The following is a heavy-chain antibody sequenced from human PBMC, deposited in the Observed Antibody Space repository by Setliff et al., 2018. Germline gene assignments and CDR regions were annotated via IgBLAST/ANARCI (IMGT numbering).Heavy chain of an antibody. D-gene: IGHD1-26*01. CDR3: AKITGMVGATPYYFDY. J-gene: IGHJ4*02. CDR1: GGSISSYY. V-gene: IGHV4-4*07. CDR2: IYTSGST. Sequence: TLSLTCTVSGGSISSYYWSWIRQPAGKGLEWIGRIYTSGSTNYNPSLKSRVTMSVDTSKNQFSLKLTSVTAADTAVYYCAKITGMVGATPYYFDYWGQGTLVTVSS.